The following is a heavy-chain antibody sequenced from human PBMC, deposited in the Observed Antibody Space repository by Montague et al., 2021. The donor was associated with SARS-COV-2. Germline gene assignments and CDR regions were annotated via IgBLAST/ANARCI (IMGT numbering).Heavy chain of an antibody. D-gene: IGHD2-21*02. Sequence: SLRLSCAASGFTFTTHWMNWVRQAPGKGLEWVANINEDGSQKYYIDSVKGRFTISRDNARNSLFLQMTGLRAEDTAVYYCTALRRTDPFDYWGQGNLVIVSS. CDR1: GFTFTTHW. CDR2: INEDGSQK. J-gene: IGHJ4*02. V-gene: IGHV3-7*01. CDR3: TALRRTDPFDY.